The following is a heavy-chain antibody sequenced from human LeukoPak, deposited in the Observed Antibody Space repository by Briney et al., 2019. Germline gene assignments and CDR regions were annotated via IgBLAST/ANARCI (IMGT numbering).Heavy chain of an antibody. D-gene: IGHD4-17*01. CDR2: IWYDGSNK. J-gene: IGHJ3*02. CDR3: ARTDYGDYVGAFDI. Sequence: PGGSLRLSCAASGFTFSSYGMHWVRQASGKGLEWVAVIWYDGSNKYYADSVKGRFTISRDNSKNTLYLQMNSLRAEDTAVYYCARTDYGDYVGAFDIWGQGTMVTVSS. V-gene: IGHV3-33*01. CDR1: GFTFSSYG.